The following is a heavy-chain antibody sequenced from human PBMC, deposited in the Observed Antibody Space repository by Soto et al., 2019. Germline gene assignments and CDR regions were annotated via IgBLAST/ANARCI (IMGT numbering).Heavy chain of an antibody. CDR1: AYTFTTYY. D-gene: IGHD2-2*01. V-gene: IGHV1-2*02. Sequence: QVRLVQSGAEVKKPGASVKVSCKASAYTFTTYYIHWVRQAPGQGLEWMGFINPNSGGTKYAQSFRGRVTMTRDTYASTTYMELSSLTSDDTAVFYCASRHCSCTTCYDFDSWGQGTLVTVSS. J-gene: IGHJ4*02. CDR2: INPNSGGT. CDR3: ASRHCSCTTCYDFDS.